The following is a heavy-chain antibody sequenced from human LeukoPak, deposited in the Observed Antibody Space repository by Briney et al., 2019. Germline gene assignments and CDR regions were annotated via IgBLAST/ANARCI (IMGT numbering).Heavy chain of an antibody. CDR3: ARDWATVTTSFDY. J-gene: IGHJ4*02. Sequence: PGGSLRLSCAASGFTFSSYAMGWVRQAPGKGLEWVSAISGSGDSTYYADSVKGRFTISRDNSKNTLYLQMNSLRAEDTAVYYCARDWATVTTSFDYWGQGTLVTVSS. CDR1: GFTFSSYA. V-gene: IGHV3-23*01. CDR2: ISGSGDST. D-gene: IGHD4-17*01.